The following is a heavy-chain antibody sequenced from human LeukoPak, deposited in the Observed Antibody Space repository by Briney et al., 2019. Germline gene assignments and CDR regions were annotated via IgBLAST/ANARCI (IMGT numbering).Heavy chain of an antibody. J-gene: IGHJ4*02. CDR1: GFTFDDYA. D-gene: IGHD5-12*01. CDR2: ISGDGGST. V-gene: IGHV3-43*02. Sequence: GSLRLSCAASGFTFDDYAMHWVRQAPGKGLEWVSLISGDGGSTYYADSVKGRFTISRDNSKNSLYLQVNSLRTEDTALYYCASLSTSPWPLGYWGQGTLVTVSS. CDR3: ASLSTSPWPLGY.